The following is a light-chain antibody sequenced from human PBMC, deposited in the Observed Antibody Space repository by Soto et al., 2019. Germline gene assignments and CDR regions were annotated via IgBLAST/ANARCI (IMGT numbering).Light chain of an antibody. J-gene: IGKJ5*01. CDR3: QQYNIWRSIT. Sequence: EIVLTQSPATLSLSPGERATLSCGARQSVSSYLAWYQHKPGQAPRLLIYDISTRAAGVPARFSGSGYGTDFTLTISSLQSEDFAVYYCQQYNIWRSITFGQGTRLEIK. CDR2: DIS. V-gene: IGKV3-15*01. CDR1: QSVSSY.